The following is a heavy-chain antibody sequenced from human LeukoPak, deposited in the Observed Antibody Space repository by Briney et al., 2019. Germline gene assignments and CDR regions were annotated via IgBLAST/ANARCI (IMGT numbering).Heavy chain of an antibody. D-gene: IGHD3-10*01. Sequence: GGSLRLSCAASGFTFSNYWMTWVRQSPGKGLEWVAIIKPDGSDRYSVDSEKGRFTVSRDNAKNSLNLQMSSLRAEDTAVYYCARGGHRQKEFWGQGTLVTVSS. CDR1: GFTFSNYW. V-gene: IGHV3-7*01. CDR2: IKPDGSDR. J-gene: IGHJ4*02. CDR3: ARGGHRQKEF.